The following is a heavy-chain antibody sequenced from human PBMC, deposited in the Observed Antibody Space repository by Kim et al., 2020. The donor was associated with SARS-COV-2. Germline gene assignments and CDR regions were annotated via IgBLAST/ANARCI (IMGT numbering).Heavy chain of an antibody. D-gene: IGHD6-19*01. J-gene: IGHJ4*02. V-gene: IGHV3-74*01. CDR2: INSDGSTT. CDR1: GFTFTNYW. CDR3: ARCGYSTGWCEVDY. Sequence: GGSLRLSCAASGFTFTNYWMHWVRQAPGKGLLWVSRINSDGSTTNYADSVEGRFTISRDNARNTLYLQMSRLRAEDTAVYYCARCGYSTGWCEVDYWGQGTLVTVSS.